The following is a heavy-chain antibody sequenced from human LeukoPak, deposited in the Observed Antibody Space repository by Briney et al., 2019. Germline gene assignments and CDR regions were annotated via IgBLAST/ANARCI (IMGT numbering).Heavy chain of an antibody. D-gene: IGHD3-10*01. J-gene: IGHJ4*02. CDR1: GGSISSGSYY. V-gene: IGHV4-61*02. CDR2: IYTSGST. CDR3: ARGSTSYY. Sequence: PSETLSLTCTVSGGSISSGSYYWSWIRQPAGKGLEWIGRIYTSGSTNYNPSLKSRVTISVDTSKNQFSLKLSSVTAADTAVYYCARGSTSYYWGQGTLVTVSS.